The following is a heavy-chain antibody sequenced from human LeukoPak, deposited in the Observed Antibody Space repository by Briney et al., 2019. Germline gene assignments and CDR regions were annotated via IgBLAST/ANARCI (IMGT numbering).Heavy chain of an antibody. CDR3: ARVGAYYYGMDV. J-gene: IGHJ6*02. CDR1: GFTFGSYE. D-gene: IGHD1-26*01. CDR2: ISSSGSTI. V-gene: IGHV3-48*03. Sequence: PGGSLRLSCAASGFTFGSYEMNWVRQAPGKGLEWVSYISSSGSTIYYADSVKGRFTISRDNAKNSLYLQMNSLRAEDTAVYYCARVGAYYYGMDVWGQGTTVTVSS.